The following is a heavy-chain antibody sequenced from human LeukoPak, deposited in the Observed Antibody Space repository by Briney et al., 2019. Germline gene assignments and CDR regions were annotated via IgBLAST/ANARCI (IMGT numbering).Heavy chain of an antibody. CDR1: GYTFTNYA. CDR2: IHPSTGNP. J-gene: IGHJ3*02. Sequence: ASVKVSCKASGYTFTNYAMNWVRQAPGQGLEWMGWIHPSTGNPTYAQGFTGRFVFSLDTSVSTTYLQISSLKAEDTAVYYCAKDPDPGLVSLYAFDIWGQGTMVTVSS. CDR3: AKDPDPGLVSLYAFDI. V-gene: IGHV7-4-1*02. D-gene: IGHD2-2*01.